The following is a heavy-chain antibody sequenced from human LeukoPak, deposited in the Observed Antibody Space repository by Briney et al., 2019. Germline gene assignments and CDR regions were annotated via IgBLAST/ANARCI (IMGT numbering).Heavy chain of an antibody. J-gene: IGHJ4*02. CDR2: INSDGSST. CDR3: AGYDILTGYFDY. Sequence: PGGSLRLSCAASGFTFSSYGMHWVRHAPGKGLVWVSRINSDGSSTSYADSVKGRFTISRDNAKNTLYLQMNSLRAEDTAVYYCAGYDILTGYFDYWGQGTLVTVSS. D-gene: IGHD3-9*01. CDR1: GFTFSSYG. V-gene: IGHV3-74*01.